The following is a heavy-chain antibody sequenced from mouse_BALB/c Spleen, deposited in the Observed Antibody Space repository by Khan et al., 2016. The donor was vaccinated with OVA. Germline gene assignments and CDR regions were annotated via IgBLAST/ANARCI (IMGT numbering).Heavy chain of an antibody. V-gene: IGHV1S81*02. D-gene: IGHD2-10*02. Sequence: QVQLQQPGAELVKPGASVKLSCKASGYTFTSYWMHWVKQRPGQGLEWIGYINPSDGRAHYTENFKTKATLTVDKSSSTAYIQLSSLTSEDSAVYYCARGGYGSLAYWGQGTLVTVSA. CDR1: GYTFTSYW. J-gene: IGHJ3*01. CDR2: INPSDGRA. CDR3: ARGGYGSLAY.